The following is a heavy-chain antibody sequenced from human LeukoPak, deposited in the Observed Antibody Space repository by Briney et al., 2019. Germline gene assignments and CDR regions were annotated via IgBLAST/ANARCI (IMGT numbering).Heavy chain of an antibody. J-gene: IGHJ5*02. CDR1: GGSFSGYY. D-gene: IGHD6-13*01. V-gene: IGHV4-34*01. CDR2: INHSGST. CDR3: TRRRPWQQLVLYWFDP. Sequence: SETLSLTCAVYGGSFSGYYWSWIRQPPGKGLEWIGEINHSGSTNYNPSLKSRVTISVDTSKNQFSLKLSSVTAADTAVYYCTRRRPWQQLVLYWFDPWGQGTLVTVSS.